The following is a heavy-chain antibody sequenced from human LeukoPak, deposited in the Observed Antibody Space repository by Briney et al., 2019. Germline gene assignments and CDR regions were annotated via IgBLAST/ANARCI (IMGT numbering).Heavy chain of an antibody. CDR1: GFTFSSYA. V-gene: IGHV3-23*01. CDR2: ISGSGGST. Sequence: GGSLRLSCAASGFTFSSYAMSWVRQAPGKGLEWVSAISGSGGSTYYADSVKGRFTISRDNSKNTLYLQMNSLRAEDTAVYYCARDFRAPTVTTGGYWGQGTLVTVSS. CDR3: ARDFRAPTVTTGGY. J-gene: IGHJ4*02. D-gene: IGHD4-17*01.